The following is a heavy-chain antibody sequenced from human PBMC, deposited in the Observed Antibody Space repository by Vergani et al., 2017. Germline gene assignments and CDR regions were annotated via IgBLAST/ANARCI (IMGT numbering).Heavy chain of an antibody. CDR3: ARAVRGVIMLSYYYYYYMDV. D-gene: IGHD3-10*01. CDR2: INHSGST. J-gene: IGHJ6*03. Sequence: QVQLQQWGAGLLKPSETLSLTCAVYGESFSGYYWSWIRQPPGKGLEWIGEINHSGSTNYNPSLKSRVTISVDTSKNQFSLKLSSVTAADTAVYYCARAVRGVIMLSYYYYYYMDVWGKGTTVTVSS. CDR1: GESFSGYY. V-gene: IGHV4-34*01.